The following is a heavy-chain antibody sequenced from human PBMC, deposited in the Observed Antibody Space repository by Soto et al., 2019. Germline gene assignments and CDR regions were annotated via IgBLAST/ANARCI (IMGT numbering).Heavy chain of an antibody. D-gene: IGHD2-15*01. J-gene: IGHJ3*02. CDR3: ATEESTGGGCDVRNDYDS. CDR2: IKSKSHGGTT. CDR1: GFTFTNAC. Sequence: EVQLVESGGGLVQPGGSLRLSCAASGFTFTNACMSWVRRAPGKGLEWVGHIKSKSHGGTTEYAAPVKGRFTISRDDSKNTLSLQIESMKTEETAVYYCATEESTGGGCDVRNDYDSWGQGAMVTVSS. V-gene: IGHV3-15*01.